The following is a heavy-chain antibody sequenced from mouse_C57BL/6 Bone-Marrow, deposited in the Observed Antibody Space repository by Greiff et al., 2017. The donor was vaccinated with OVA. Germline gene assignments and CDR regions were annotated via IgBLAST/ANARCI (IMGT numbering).Heavy chain of an antibody. CDR3: ARINYWYFDV. J-gene: IGHJ1*03. Sequence: EVQLVESGGGLVKPGGSLKLSCAASGFTFSDYGMHWVRQAPEKGLEWVAYISSGSSTIYYADTVKGRFTISRDNAKNTLFLQMTSLRSEDTAVYYCARINYWYFDVWGRGTTVTVSS. V-gene: IGHV5-17*01. CDR1: GFTFSDYG. CDR2: ISSGSSTI.